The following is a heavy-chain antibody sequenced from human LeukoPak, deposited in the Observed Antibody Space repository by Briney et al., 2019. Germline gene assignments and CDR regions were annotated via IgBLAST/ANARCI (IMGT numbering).Heavy chain of an antibody. D-gene: IGHD6-13*01. Sequence: PSETLSLTCAVYGGSFSGYYWSWIRQPPGKGLEWIGEINHSGSTNYNPPLKSRVTISVDTSKNQFSLKLSSVTAADTAVYYCAGEGIAAAGVDYWGQGTLVTVSS. V-gene: IGHV4-34*01. J-gene: IGHJ4*02. CDR2: INHSGST. CDR3: AGEGIAAAGVDY. CDR1: GGSFSGYY.